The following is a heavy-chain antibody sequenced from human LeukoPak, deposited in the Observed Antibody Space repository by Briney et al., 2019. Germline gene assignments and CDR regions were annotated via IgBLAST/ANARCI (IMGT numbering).Heavy chain of an antibody. Sequence: ASMKVSCKASGYTFTNYAMNWVRQAPGQGLEWMGWIHPSTGNPTYAQDFTGRFVFSLDTSVSATYLQISSLKAEDTAVYYCARAYQRLGQLSLPDYWGQGTLVTVSS. CDR2: IHPSTGNP. CDR3: ARAYQRLGQLSLPDY. CDR1: GYTFTNYA. J-gene: IGHJ4*02. V-gene: IGHV7-4-1*02. D-gene: IGHD3-16*02.